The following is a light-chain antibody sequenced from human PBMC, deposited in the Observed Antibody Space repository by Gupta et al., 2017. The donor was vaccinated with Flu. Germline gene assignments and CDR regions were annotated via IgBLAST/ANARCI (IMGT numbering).Light chain of an antibody. V-gene: IGKV1-5*03. CDR3: QQYNSDSPWT. CDR2: RAS. J-gene: IGKJ1*01. Sequence: STLSASVGDRVTITCRVSQAVSTWLTWYQQKPGQAPKLLIYRASILESGVPSRFSGSGSTTEFALTITNLQPDDSATYYCQQYNSDSPWTFGQGTKVEVK. CDR1: QAVSTW.